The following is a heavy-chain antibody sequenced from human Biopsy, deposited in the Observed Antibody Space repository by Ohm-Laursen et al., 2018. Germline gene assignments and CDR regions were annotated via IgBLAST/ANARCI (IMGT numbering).Heavy chain of an antibody. J-gene: IGHJ5*02. CDR3: TRGGYYYDSLAYYYWFDP. Sequence: GASVKVSCKASGYTFTGYHVQWVRQAPGQGLEWMGWINAKTGDTNYAQKLQGRVTMTRDTSISTAYVDLSSLRSDDTAVYYCTRGGYYYDSLAYYYWFDPWGQGTLVTVSS. CDR1: GYTFTGYH. CDR2: INAKTGDT. V-gene: IGHV1-2*02. D-gene: IGHD3-22*01.